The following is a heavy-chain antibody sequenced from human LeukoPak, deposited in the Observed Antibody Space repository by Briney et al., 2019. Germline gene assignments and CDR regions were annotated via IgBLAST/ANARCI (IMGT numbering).Heavy chain of an antibody. D-gene: IGHD2-15*01. CDR2: ISYDGSNK. CDR1: GFTFSSYA. J-gene: IGHJ5*02. CDR3: ARDPRRVVVVAATSNWFDP. Sequence: GGSLRLSCAASGFTFSSYAMHWVRQAPGKGLEWVAVISYDGSNKYYADSVKGRFTISRDNSKNTLYLQMNRLRAEDTAVYYCARDPRRVVVVAATSNWFDPWGQGTLVTVSS. V-gene: IGHV3-30*04.